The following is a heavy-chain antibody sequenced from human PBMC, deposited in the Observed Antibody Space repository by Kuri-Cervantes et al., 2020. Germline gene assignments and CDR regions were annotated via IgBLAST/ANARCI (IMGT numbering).Heavy chain of an antibody. V-gene: IGHV4-59*12. CDR3: ARSCSGGSCYNAHDY. J-gene: IGHJ4*02. CDR1: GGSISSYY. CDR2: IYYSGST. D-gene: IGHD2-15*01. Sequence: GSLRLSCTVSGGSISSYYWSWIRQPPGKGLEWIGYIYYSGSTNYNPSLKSRVTISVDTSKNQFSLKLSSVTAADTAVYYCARSCSGGSCYNAHDYWGQGTLVTVSS.